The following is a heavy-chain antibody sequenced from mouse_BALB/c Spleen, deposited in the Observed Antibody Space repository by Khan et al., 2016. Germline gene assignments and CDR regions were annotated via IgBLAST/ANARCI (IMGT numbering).Heavy chain of an antibody. Sequence: QVQLQQSGAELARPGASVKLSCKASGYTFTSYWMQWVKQRPGQGLEWIGAIYPGDGDTRYTQKFKGKATLTADKSSSTAYMQLSSLGSEDFAVLYCVRGIPPPYWSQGTMVTVSA. CDR1: GYTFTSYW. J-gene: IGHJ3*01. CDR3: VRGIPPPY. V-gene: IGHV1-87*01. CDR2: IYPGDGDT.